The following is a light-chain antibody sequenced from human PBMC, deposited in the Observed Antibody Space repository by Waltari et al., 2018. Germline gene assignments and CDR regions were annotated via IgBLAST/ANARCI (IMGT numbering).Light chain of an antibody. CDR1: QSIVRW. Sequence: DIQMTQSPSTLSASVGDRVTVTCRASQSIVRWLAWYQQKPGKATKLLIYTASSLESGVPSRFSGSGSGTEFTLTISSLQPDDFATYYCQQYKSYPWTFGQGTKVEIK. V-gene: IGKV1-5*03. J-gene: IGKJ1*01. CDR2: TAS. CDR3: QQYKSYPWT.